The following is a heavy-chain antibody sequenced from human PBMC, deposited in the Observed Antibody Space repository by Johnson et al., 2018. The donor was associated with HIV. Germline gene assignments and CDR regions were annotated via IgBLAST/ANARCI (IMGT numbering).Heavy chain of an antibody. CDR1: GFTFTDHY. D-gene: IGHD6-13*01. CDR2: TRNKAPSYTT. CDR3: ATGASSTWSLGALDI. Sequence: VLLVESGGGLVQPGGSLRLSCAASGFTFTDHYMDWVRQAPGKGLEWVGRTRNKAPSYTTEYAASVKGRFPISRDDSKNSLYLQMNSLKSEDTAVYYCATGASSTWSLGALDIWGQGTMVTVSS. V-gene: IGHV3-72*01. J-gene: IGHJ3*02.